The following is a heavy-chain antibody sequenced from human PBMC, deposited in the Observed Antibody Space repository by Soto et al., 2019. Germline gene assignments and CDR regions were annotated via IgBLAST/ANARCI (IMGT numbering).Heavy chain of an antibody. V-gene: IGHV4-31*03. Sequence: PSETLSLTCTVSGGSISSGGYYWSWIRQHPGTGLEWIGHISYSGSTYYNPSLKSRVTISVDTSKNQFSLKLSSVTAADTAVYYCARAYGRLRVNWFDPWGQGTLVTVSS. CDR2: ISYSGST. CDR3: ARAYGRLRVNWFDP. J-gene: IGHJ5*02. D-gene: IGHD4-17*01. CDR1: GGSISSGGYY.